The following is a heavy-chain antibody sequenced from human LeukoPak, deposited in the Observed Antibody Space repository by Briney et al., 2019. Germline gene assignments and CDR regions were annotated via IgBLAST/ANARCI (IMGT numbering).Heavy chain of an antibody. J-gene: IGHJ4*02. V-gene: IGHV4-30-4*01. D-gene: IGHD3-9*01. Sequence: SETLSLTCTVSGGSISSGDYYWSWIRQPPGKGLEWVGYIYYSGSTYYNPSLKSRVTISVDTSKNQFSLKLSSVTAADTAVYYCARADILTGYYSLVDYWGQGTLVTVSS. CDR3: ARADILTGYYSLVDY. CDR1: GGSISSGDYY. CDR2: IYYSGST.